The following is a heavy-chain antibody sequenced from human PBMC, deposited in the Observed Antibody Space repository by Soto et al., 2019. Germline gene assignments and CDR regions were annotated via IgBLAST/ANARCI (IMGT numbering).Heavy chain of an antibody. CDR1: GGFISSGGYY. Sequence: PSETLSLTCTVSGGFISSGGYYWSWIRQHPGKGLEWIGYIDYRGSTDYSPSLKSRVTISLDTSKNHFSLKLSSVTAADTAVYYCAKRYCNILTGFCDWYFDLWGRGALVTVSS. D-gene: IGHD3-9*01. CDR2: IDYRGST. J-gene: IGHJ2*01. V-gene: IGHV4-31*03. CDR3: AKRYCNILTGFCDWYFDL.